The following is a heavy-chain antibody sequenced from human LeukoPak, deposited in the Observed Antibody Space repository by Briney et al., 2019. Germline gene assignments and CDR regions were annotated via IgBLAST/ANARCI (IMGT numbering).Heavy chain of an antibody. D-gene: IGHD3-10*01. CDR1: GFTFSSYA. Sequence: GGSLRLSCSASGFTFSSYAMHWVRQAPGKGLEYVSAIISNGGSTYYADSVKGRFTMSRDNSKNTLYLQVSSLRAEDTAVYYCVKDHYYGSGSYYRGDYWGQGTLVTVSS. J-gene: IGHJ4*02. CDR3: VKDHYYGSGSYYRGDY. CDR2: IISNGGST. V-gene: IGHV3-64D*06.